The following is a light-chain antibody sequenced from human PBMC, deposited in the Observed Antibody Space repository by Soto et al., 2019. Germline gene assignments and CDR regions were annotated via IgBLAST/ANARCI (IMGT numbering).Light chain of an antibody. V-gene: IGLV1-44*01. CDR2: TAG. J-gene: IGLJ1*01. CDR1: RSNIGSNT. CDR3: SAWDNSLNGYV. Sequence: QSVLTQPPSASGTPGQKVTISCSGSRSNIGSNTVAWYQHLPGTAPPRLIFTAGQRPSGVPGRFSGSKSGTSASLAISGLQSEDEGDYYCSAWDNSLNGYVFGPGTKLTVL.